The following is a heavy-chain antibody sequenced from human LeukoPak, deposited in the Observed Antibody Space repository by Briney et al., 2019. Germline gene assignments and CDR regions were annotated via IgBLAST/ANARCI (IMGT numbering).Heavy chain of an antibody. CDR3: ARSPNHYHILTVYYQSANYFDY. J-gene: IGHJ4*02. D-gene: IGHD3-9*01. V-gene: IGHV3-9*02. CDR2: ISLNIGSL. Sequence: SPSPSPAASGFTPHDYAMHSVRQAPRKGLECVSGISLNIGSLAYAASVKSRFTISRDNAKNPLYLQMNSLRAEDTAVYYCARSPNHYHILTVYYQSANYFDYWGQGTLLTVSS. CDR1: GFTPHDYA.